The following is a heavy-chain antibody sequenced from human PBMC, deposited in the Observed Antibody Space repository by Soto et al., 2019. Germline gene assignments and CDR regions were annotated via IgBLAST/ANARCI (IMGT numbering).Heavy chain of an antibody. Sequence: QVQLMQSGAEVKKPGASVKVSCKASGYIFTKYYIHWVRQAPGQGLEWMGIINPGGGSTTFAQKFQGRVGMSRDTSTSTVYMEVRGMRSEDTAVYYCARGRLAAEFEDETFLVMYGMDVWGQGTTVIVSS. CDR2: INPGGGST. CDR1: GYIFTKYY. V-gene: IGHV1-46*01. J-gene: IGHJ6*02. CDR3: ARGRLAAEFEDETFLVMYGMDV. D-gene: IGHD3-16*02.